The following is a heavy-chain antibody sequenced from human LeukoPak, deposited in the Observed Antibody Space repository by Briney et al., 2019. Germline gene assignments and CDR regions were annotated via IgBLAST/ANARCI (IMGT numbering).Heavy chain of an antibody. J-gene: IGHJ4*02. Sequence: GASVKVSCKASGYTFTSYGISWVRQAPGQGLEWMGWISAYNGNTNYAQKVQGRVTMTTDTSTSTAYMELRSLRSDDTAVYYCARVKTLGRGLRLGELSPYFDYWGQGTLVTVSS. D-gene: IGHD3-16*02. CDR1: GYTFTSYG. CDR3: ARVKTLGRGLRLGELSPYFDY. CDR2: ISAYNGNT. V-gene: IGHV1-18*01.